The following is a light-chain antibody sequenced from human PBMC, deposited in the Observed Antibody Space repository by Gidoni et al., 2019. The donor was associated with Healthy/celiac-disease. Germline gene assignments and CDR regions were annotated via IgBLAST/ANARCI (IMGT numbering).Light chain of an antibody. Sequence: DIALTQSPATLSWCPGERATPTCRASQSVSSYLAGYQQKPGQAPRLLIFDASNRATGIPARFRGRESGTDFTLTISSRGPEDFAVYYWQQRSNWFTFGGGTKVEIK. J-gene: IGKJ4*01. V-gene: IGKV3-11*01. CDR1: QSVSSY. CDR3: QQRSNWFT. CDR2: DAS.